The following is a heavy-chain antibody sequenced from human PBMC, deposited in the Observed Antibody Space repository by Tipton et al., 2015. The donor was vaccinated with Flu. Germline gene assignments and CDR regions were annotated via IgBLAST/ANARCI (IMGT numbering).Heavy chain of an antibody. D-gene: IGHD6-13*01. Sequence: TLSLTCAVYGGSFSGYYWSWIRQPPGKGLEWIGEINHSGSTNYNPSLKSRVTISVDTSKNQFSLKLSSVTAADTAVYYCARGGRAPLRSNWSNSFDIWGQGTMVTVSS. CDR2: INHSGST. CDR1: GGSFSGYY. CDR3: ARGGRAPLRSNWSNSFDI. J-gene: IGHJ3*02. V-gene: IGHV4-34*01.